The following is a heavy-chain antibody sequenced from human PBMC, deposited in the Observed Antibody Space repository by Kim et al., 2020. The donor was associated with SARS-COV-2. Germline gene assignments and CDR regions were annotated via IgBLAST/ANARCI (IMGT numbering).Heavy chain of an antibody. CDR2: IYYSGST. CDR3: ARVSGGAHGENGMDV. Sequence: SETLSLTCTVSGGSISSYYWSWIRQPPGKGLEWIGYIYYSGSTNYNPSLKSRVTISVDTSKNQFSLKLSSVTAADTAVYYCARVSGGAHGENGMDVWGQGTTVTVSS. CDR1: GGSISSYY. V-gene: IGHV4-59*01. J-gene: IGHJ6*02. D-gene: IGHD1-26*01.